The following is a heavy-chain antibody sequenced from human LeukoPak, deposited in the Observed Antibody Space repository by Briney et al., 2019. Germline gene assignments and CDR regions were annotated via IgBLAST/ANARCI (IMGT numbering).Heavy chain of an antibody. D-gene: IGHD5-12*01. J-gene: IGHJ4*02. CDR1: GFTFDDYG. CDR3: ARRGSGYDLDY. V-gene: IGHV3-20*04. CDR2: INWNGGST. Sequence: GGSLRLSCAASGFTFDDYGMSWVRQAPGKGLEWVSGINWNGGSTGYADSVKGRFTISRDNAKNSLYLHMNSLRAEDTTLYYCARRGSGYDLDYWGQGTLVTVSS.